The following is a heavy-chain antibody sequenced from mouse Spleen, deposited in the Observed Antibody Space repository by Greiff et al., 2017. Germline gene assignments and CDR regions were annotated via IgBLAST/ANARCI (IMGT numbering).Heavy chain of an antibody. D-gene: IGHD2-2*01. V-gene: IGHV5-17*02. CDR1: GFTFSSFG. Sequence: EVHLVESGGGLVKPGGSRKLSCAASGFTFSSFGMHWVRQAPEKGLEWVAYISSGSSTIYYADTVKGRFTISRDNPKNTLFLQMTSLRSEDTAMYYCARWGYGGYAMDYWGQGTSVTVSS. CDR3: ARWGYGGYAMDY. CDR2: ISSGSSTI. J-gene: IGHJ4*01.